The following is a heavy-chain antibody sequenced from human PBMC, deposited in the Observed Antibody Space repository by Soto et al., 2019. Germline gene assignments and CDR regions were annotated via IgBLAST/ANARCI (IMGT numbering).Heavy chain of an antibody. J-gene: IGHJ4*02. CDR1: GDNFSSYY. D-gene: IGHD3-10*01. V-gene: IGHV1-46*01. CDR2: INPSGGTT. CDR3: ARGYYGSGSYGCFDY. Sequence: ASVKVSCKASGDNFSSYYMHWVRQAPGQGLEWMGIINPSGGTTNYAQRFRGRVTMTRDTSAGTVYMGLSSLISEDTAVYYCARGYYGSGSYGCFDYWGQGTLVTVSS.